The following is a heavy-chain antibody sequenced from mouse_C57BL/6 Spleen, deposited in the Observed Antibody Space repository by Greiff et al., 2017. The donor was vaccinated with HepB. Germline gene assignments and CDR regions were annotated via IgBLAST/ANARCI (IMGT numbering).Heavy chain of an antibody. Sequence: VQLQQSGAELVRPGASVTLSCKASGYTFTDYEMHWVKQTPVHGLEWIGAIDPETGGTAYNQKCKGKAILTADKSSSTAYMELRSLTSEDSAVYYCTRNYEYYFDYWGQGTTLTVSS. J-gene: IGHJ2*01. CDR3: TRNYEYYFDY. CDR1: GYTFTDYE. D-gene: IGHD2-4*01. CDR2: IDPETGGT. V-gene: IGHV1-15*01.